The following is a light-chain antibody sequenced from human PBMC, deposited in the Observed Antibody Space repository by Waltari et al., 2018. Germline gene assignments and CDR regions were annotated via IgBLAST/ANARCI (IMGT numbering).Light chain of an antibody. V-gene: IGKV3-11*01. J-gene: IGKJ5*01. Sequence: EIVLTQSPATLSLSPGERATLSCRASQSINSYLAWYQQKPGQAPRLLIYGASNRATGIPGRFSGSGSGADFTLTISSLEPEDSAVYYCQQRSTWPLTFGQGTRLEIK. CDR3: QQRSTWPLT. CDR2: GAS. CDR1: QSINSY.